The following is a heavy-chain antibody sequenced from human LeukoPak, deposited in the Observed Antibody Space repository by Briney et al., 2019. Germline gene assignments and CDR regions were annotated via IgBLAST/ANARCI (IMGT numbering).Heavy chain of an antibody. V-gene: IGHV3-7*04. Sequence: GGSLRLSCVASGFNFCSFWLSWVRQASGKGVEWVANTKQDGSDKYYVDSVKGRFTTSRDNAKNSLYLQMTSLRADDTALYYCARGPYGGTTFDSWGQGTLVTVSS. CDR3: ARGPYGGTTFDS. D-gene: IGHD3-16*01. CDR2: TKQDGSDK. J-gene: IGHJ4*02. CDR1: GFNFCSFW.